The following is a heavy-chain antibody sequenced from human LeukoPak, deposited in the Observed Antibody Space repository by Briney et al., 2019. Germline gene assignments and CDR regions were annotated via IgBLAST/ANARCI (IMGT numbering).Heavy chain of an antibody. J-gene: IGHJ4*02. CDR3: AKDRGSSGWCDY. CDR1: GFTFSSYG. V-gene: IGHV3-30*18. D-gene: IGHD6-19*01. Sequence: PGGSLRLSCVASGFTFSSYGMHWVRQAPGKGLEWVAVILYDGSNKYNADSVKGRFTISRDNSKNTLYLQMNSLRAEDTAVYYCAKDRGSSGWCDYWGQGTLVTVSS. CDR2: ILYDGSNK.